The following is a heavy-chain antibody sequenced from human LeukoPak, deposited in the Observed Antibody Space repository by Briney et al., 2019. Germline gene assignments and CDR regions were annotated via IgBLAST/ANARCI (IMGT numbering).Heavy chain of an antibody. D-gene: IGHD6-13*01. J-gene: IGHJ4*02. CDR2: ISYHGSNK. V-gene: IGHV3-30*03. Sequence: GGSLRLSCAASGFTFSSYGMYWVRQAPGKGLEWVAVISYHGSNKYYADSVKGRFTISRDNSKNTLYLQMNSLRGEDTAVYYCARGGSSCFDSWGQGTMVSVSS. CDR1: GFTFSSYG. CDR3: ARGGSSCFDS.